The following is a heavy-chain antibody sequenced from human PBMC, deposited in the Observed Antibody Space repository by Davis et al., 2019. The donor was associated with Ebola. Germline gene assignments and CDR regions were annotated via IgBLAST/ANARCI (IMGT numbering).Heavy chain of an antibody. CDR2: ITHGGRT. V-gene: IGHV4-34*01. J-gene: IGHJ5*02. CDR1: GGTFSDYY. CDR3: ARGYSNWFDP. D-gene: IGHD4-11*01. Sequence: SETLSLTCAVYGGTFSDYYWSWIRQPPGKGLEWIGEITHGGRTNYNPSLKSRVTISVDTSKNQFSLKLSSVTAADTAVYYCARGYSNWFDPWGQGTLVTVSS.